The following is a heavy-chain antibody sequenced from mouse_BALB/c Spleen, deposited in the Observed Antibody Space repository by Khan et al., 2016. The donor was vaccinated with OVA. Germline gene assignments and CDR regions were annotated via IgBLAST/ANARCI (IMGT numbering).Heavy chain of an antibody. V-gene: IGHV3-2*02. CDR3: ARDYYGSGYFDY. J-gene: IGHJ2*01. D-gene: IGHD1-1*01. CDR2: INYSGST. Sequence: EVQLQESGPGLVKPSQSLSLTCTVTGYSITSDYAWNWIRQFPGNKLEWMAYINYSGSTSYNPSLKSRISITRDTSKNQFFLQLNSVTTEDTATXYCARDYYGSGYFDYWGQGTTLTISS. CDR1: GYSITSDYA.